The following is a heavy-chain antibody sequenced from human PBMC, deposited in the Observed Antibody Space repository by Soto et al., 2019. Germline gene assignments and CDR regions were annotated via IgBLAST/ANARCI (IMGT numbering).Heavy chain of an antibody. CDR2: IYHSGST. CDR1: SGSISSSNW. D-gene: IGHD2-2*01. V-gene: IGHV4-4*02. J-gene: IGHJ6*03. CDR3: ARMRYCSSTSCYTRKVTRYYYYYYMDV. Sequence: SETLSLTCAVSSGSISSSNWWSWVRQPPGKGLEWIGEIYHSGSTNYNPSLKSRVTISVDKSKNQFSLKLSSVTAADTAVYYCARMRYCSSTSCYTRKVTRYYYYYYMDVWGKGTTVTVSS.